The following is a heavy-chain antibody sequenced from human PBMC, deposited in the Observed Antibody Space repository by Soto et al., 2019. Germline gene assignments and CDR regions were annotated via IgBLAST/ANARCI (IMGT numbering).Heavy chain of an antibody. D-gene: IGHD6-19*01. V-gene: IGHV1-18*01. CDR2: ISAYNGNT. CDR1: GYTFTSYG. J-gene: IGHJ4*02. CDR3: ARDRNIAVAGTGVDY. Sequence: ASVKVSCKASGYTFTSYGISWVRQAPGQGLEWMGWISAYNGNTNYAQKLQGRVTRTTETSTSTAYMELRSLRSDDTDVYYCARDRNIAVAGTGVDYWGQGTLVTVSS.